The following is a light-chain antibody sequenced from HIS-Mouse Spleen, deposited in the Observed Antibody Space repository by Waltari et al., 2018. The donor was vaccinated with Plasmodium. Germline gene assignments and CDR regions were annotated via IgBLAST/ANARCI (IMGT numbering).Light chain of an antibody. CDR1: KLGDQY. Sequence: SYELTQPPSVSVSPGQTASLTCSGDKLGDQYACWYQQKPGQSPVLVIYQDSKARSGISERFSGSNSGNTATLTISGTQAMDEADYYCQAWDSSTVVVGGGTKLPVL. J-gene: IGLJ2*01. CDR3: QAWDSSTVV. CDR2: QDS. V-gene: IGLV3-1*01.